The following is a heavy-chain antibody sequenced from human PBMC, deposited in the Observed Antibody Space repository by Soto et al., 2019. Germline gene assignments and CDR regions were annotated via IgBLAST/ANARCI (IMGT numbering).Heavy chain of an antibody. V-gene: IGHV4-4*07. J-gene: IGHJ4*02. CDR1: GGSMSNYY. CDR3: VREGDYSDSNGFPLFDY. D-gene: IGHD3-22*01. CDR2: IFDSGYT. Sequence: QVQLQESGPGLVKPSETLSLTCTVSGGSMSNYYWSWIRQPAGKGLEWIGRIFDSGYTNYNPSLKSRVILSVDKSKSQFSLKLSSVTAADTAVYYCVREGDYSDSNGFPLFDYWGQGTLVTVSS.